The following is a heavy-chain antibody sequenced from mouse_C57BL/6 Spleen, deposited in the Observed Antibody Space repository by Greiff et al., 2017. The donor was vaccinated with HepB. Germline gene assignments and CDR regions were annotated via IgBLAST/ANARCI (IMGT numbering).Heavy chain of an antibody. CDR3: ARLGYGNYPLAY. V-gene: IGHV1-69*01. D-gene: IGHD2-1*01. J-gene: IGHJ3*01. Sequence: QVQLQQPGAELVMPGASVKLSCKASGYTFTSYWMHWVKQRPGQGLEWIGEIDPSDSYTNYNQKFKGKSTLTVDKSSSTAYMQLSSLTSEDSAVYYCARLGYGNYPLAYWGQGTLVTVSA. CDR1: GYTFTSYW. CDR2: IDPSDSYT.